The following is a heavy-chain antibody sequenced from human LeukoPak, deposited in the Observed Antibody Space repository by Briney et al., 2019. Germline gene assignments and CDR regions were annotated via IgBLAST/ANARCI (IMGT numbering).Heavy chain of an antibody. CDR2: TGAGGGNT. D-gene: IGHD2-21*01. Sequence: GGSLRLSCAASGFTFSSYAMSWVRQAPGKGLEWVSATGAGGGNTYYADSVRGRFTISRDNSKDTLYLQMSSLRAEDTAVYYCAKALRETHRPVYSYYYMDVWGKGTTVTVSS. CDR3: AKALRETHRPVYSYYYMDV. J-gene: IGHJ6*03. CDR1: GFTFSSYA. V-gene: IGHV3-23*01.